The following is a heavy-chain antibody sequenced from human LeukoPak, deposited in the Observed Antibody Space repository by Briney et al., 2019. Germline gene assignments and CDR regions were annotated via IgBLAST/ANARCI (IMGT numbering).Heavy chain of an antibody. Sequence: KPWETLSLTCTVSGGSISSSSYYWGWIRQPPGKGLKWIGSIYYSGSTYYNPSLKSRVTISVDTSKNQFSLKLSSVTAADTAVYYCARHWARDGYNLYYFDYWGQGTLVTVSS. D-gene: IGHD5-24*01. CDR3: ARHWARDGYNLYYFDY. CDR2: IYYSGST. V-gene: IGHV4-39*01. CDR1: GGSISSSSYY. J-gene: IGHJ4*02.